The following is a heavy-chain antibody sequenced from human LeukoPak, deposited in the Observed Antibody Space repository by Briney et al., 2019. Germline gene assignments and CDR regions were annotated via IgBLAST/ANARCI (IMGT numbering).Heavy chain of an antibody. CDR2: ISWDGGST. J-gene: IGHJ6*02. Sequence: GGSLRLSCAASGLTFDDYTMHWVRQAPGKGLEWVSLISWDGGSTYYADSVKGRFTISRDNSKNSLYLQMNSLRTEDTALYYCAKDRVRLYYPYAMDVWGQGTAVTVSS. CDR3: AKDRVRLYYPYAMDV. V-gene: IGHV3-43*01. CDR1: GLTFDDYT.